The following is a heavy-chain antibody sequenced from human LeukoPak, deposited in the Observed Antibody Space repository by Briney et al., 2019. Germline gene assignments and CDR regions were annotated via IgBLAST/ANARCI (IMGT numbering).Heavy chain of an antibody. Sequence: GGSLRLSCAASGFTFSNYAMTWVRQAPGKGLEWVSVISGSGGYTYYADSVKGRFTISRDNSKNTLYLQMNSLRAEDTAIYYCAKDGSSGIAATADAFGIWGQGTMVTVSS. CDR3: AKDGSSGIAATADAFGI. D-gene: IGHD6-13*01. V-gene: IGHV3-23*01. J-gene: IGHJ3*02. CDR1: GFTFSNYA. CDR2: ISGSGGYT.